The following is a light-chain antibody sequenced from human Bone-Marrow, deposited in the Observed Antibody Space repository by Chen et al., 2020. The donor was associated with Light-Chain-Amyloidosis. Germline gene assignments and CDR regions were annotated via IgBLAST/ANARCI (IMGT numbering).Light chain of an antibody. CDR1: QSINYK. J-gene: IGKJ3*01. CDR3: QQYNNWPGT. CDR2: GAS. V-gene: IGKV3-15*01. Sequence: EIVMTQSPATLSVSPGERATLSCRASQSINYKLAWYQHKPGQAPRPLIYGASTRATGIPARFIGSGSGTEFTLTSSSMESEDVAIYYCQQYNNWPGTFGPGTKVDIK.